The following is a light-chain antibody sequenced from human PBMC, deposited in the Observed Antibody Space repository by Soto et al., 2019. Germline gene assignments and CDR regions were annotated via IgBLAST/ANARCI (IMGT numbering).Light chain of an antibody. V-gene: IGKV3-11*01. CDR2: DTS. CDR3: QQRSNLPPT. CDR1: QSVSRY. J-gene: IGKJ1*01. Sequence: EIVLTQSPATLSLSPGERATLSCRASQSVSRYFAWYQQKPGQPPRLLIYDTSNRATGVPARFSGSGSGTDFTLTISSLEPEDFAVYYCQQRSNLPPTFGQGTKVDIK.